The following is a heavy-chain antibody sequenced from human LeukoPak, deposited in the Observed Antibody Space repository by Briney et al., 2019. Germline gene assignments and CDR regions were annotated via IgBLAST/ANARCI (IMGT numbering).Heavy chain of an antibody. D-gene: IGHD4-17*01. J-gene: IGHJ4*02. CDR3: AKDMYGDFGGVDY. V-gene: IGHV3-23*03. CDR2: IFKSGTST. Sequence: GGSLRLSCAASGFTFSTYAMTWVRQAPGKGLEWVSVIFKSGTSTYYADSVKGRFTISRDNSKNTLHLQMSSLRAEDTAVYYRAKDMYGDFGGVDYWGQGTLVTVSS. CDR1: GFTFSTYA.